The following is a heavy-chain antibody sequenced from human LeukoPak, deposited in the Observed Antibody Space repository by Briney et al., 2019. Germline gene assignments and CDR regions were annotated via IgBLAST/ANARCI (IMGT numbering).Heavy chain of an antibody. CDR3: ARSGYSSSWRYTIFDY. Sequence: SETLSLTCTVSGGSISSYYWSWIRQPPGKGLEWIGYIYYSGSTNYNPSLTSRVTISVDTPKHQFSLKLSSVTAADTAVYYCARSGYSSSWRYTIFDYWGQGTLVTVSS. CDR1: GGSISSYY. V-gene: IGHV4-59*01. CDR2: IYYSGST. D-gene: IGHD6-13*01. J-gene: IGHJ4*02.